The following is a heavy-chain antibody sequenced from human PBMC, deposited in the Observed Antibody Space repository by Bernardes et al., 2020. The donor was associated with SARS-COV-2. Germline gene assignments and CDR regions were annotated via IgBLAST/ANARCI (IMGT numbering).Heavy chain of an antibody. Sequence: ASVKVSCKTSGSTFTAYVIIWLHQPPEQGLKSMEWTSAYNVYTTYAKRFQGRVTMTTNTSTSTAYMELRSLRSDDTAVYYCARALISDCSGGSCYPDYGDYFDYWGQGTLLTVSS. CDR3: ARALISDCSGGSCYPDYGDYFDY. V-gene: IGHV1-18*01. CDR2: TSAYNVYT. D-gene: IGHD2-15*01. CDR1: GSTFTAYV. J-gene: IGHJ4*02.